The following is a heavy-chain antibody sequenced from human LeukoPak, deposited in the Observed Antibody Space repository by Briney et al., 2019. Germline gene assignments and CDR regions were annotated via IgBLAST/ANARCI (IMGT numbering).Heavy chain of an antibody. CDR2: FDPEDGET. Sequence: ASVKVSCKVSVYTLTDLSMHWVRQAPGKGLEWMGGFDPEDGETIYAQKFQGRVTMTEDTSTDTAYMELSSLRSADTAVYYCSTVRGGGYNVGDSWGQGTLVTVSS. D-gene: IGHD5-24*01. CDR1: VYTLTDLS. J-gene: IGHJ4*02. CDR3: STVRGGGYNVGDS. V-gene: IGHV1-24*01.